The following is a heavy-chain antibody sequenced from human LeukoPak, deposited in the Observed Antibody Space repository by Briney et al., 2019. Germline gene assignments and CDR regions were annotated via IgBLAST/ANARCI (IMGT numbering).Heavy chain of an antibody. CDR1: GFTFSSYA. CDR3: ARESEIRFLEWLFVFDY. V-gene: IGHV3-64*01. J-gene: IGHJ4*02. Sequence: GGSLRLSCAASGFTFSSYAMHWVRQAPGKGLEYVSAISSNGGTTYYANSVKGRFTISRDNSKNTLYLQLGSLGAEDMAVYYCARESEIRFLEWLFVFDYWGQGTLVTVSS. D-gene: IGHD3-3*01. CDR2: ISSNGGTT.